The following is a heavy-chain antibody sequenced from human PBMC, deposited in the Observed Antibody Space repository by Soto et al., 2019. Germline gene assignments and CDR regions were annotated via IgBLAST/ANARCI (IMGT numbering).Heavy chain of an antibody. CDR1: GGAFSAYY. V-gene: IGHV4-34*01. D-gene: IGHD2-2*01. Sequence: SETLSLTCAVYGGAFSAYYWYWIRLPPGKGQEEIGEMNYSGSTHYNPSLKSRVTISVDTSSSHFSLQLSSVTDVDTAVYYCGILVCWFSGTRWFSLYAVDVWGQGTPVNV. J-gene: IGHJ6*02. CDR3: GILVCWFSGTRWFSLYAVDV. CDR2: MNYSGST.